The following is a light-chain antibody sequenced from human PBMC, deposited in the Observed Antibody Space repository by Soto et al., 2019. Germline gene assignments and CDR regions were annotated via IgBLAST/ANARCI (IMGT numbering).Light chain of an antibody. Sequence: DIQMTQSPSTLSASIGDRVTITCRASQSISTWLAWYQQKPGRAPKLLIYKASSLESGVPSRFSGSGSGTEFTLTISSLQPEDFAIYYCQQCKSYPYTFGQGTKV. J-gene: IGKJ2*01. CDR1: QSISTW. V-gene: IGKV1-5*03. CDR3: QQCKSYPYT. CDR2: KAS.